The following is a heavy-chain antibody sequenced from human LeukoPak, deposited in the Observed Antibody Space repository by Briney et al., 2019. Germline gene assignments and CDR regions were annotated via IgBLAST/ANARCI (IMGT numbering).Heavy chain of an antibody. V-gene: IGHV3-7*04. CDR1: GFTFSHYW. CDR2: IKQEGSEK. CDR3: ARGTYYYDSSGYYVFDS. D-gene: IGHD3-22*01. J-gene: IGHJ4*02. Sequence: PGGSLRLSRAASGFTFSHYWMSWVRQAPGKGLEWVANIKQEGSEKYYVDSVKGRFTISRDNAKNSLYLQMNSLRAEDTAVYYCARGTYYYDSSGYYVFDSWGQGTLVTVSS.